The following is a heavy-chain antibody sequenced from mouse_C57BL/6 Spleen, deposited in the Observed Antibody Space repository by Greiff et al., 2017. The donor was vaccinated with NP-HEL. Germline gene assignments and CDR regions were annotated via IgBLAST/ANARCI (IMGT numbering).Heavy chain of an antibody. CDR1: GYTFTSYW. V-gene: IGHV1-7*01. D-gene: IGHD1-1*01. CDR2: INPSSGYT. Sequence: VQLQQSGAELAKPGASVKLSCKASGYTFTSYWMHWVKQRPGQGLEWIGYINPSSGYTKYNQKFKDKAKLTADKSSSTAYMQLSSLTYEDSAVYYCARDPSTTVVGDYAMDYWGQRTSVTVSS. CDR3: ARDPSTTVVGDYAMDY. J-gene: IGHJ4*01.